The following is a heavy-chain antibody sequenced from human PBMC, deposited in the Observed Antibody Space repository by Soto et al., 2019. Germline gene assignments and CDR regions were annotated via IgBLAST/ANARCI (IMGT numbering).Heavy chain of an antibody. CDR2: IYYSGST. V-gene: IGHV4-59*12. CDR3: ARLQDYSNWYFDL. D-gene: IGHD4-4*01. J-gene: IGHJ2*01. Sequence: QVQLQESGPGLVKPSETLSLTCTVSGGSISSYYWSWIRQPPGKGLEWIGYIYYSGSTNYNPSLKSRVTLSVDTSKNQFSLKMSSVTAADTAVYYCARLQDYSNWYFDLWGRGTLVTVSS. CDR1: GGSISSYY.